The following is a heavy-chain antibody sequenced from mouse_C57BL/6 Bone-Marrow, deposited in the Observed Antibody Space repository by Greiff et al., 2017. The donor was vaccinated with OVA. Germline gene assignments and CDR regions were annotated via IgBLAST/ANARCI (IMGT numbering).Heavy chain of an antibody. J-gene: IGHJ2*01. CDR3: ARDKDGTPDY. CDR1: GFTFSDYY. V-gene: IGHV5-16*01. D-gene: IGHD1-1*01. Sequence: EVKLVESEGGLVQPGSSMKLSCTASGFTFSDYYMAWVRQVPEKGLEWVANINYDGSSTYYLDSLKSRFIISRDNAKNILYLQMSSLKSEDTATYYCARDKDGTPDYWGQGTTLTVSS. CDR2: INYDGSST.